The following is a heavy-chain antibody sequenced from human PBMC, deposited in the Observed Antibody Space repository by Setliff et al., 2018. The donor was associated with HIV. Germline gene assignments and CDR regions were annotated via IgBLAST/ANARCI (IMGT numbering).Heavy chain of an antibody. D-gene: IGHD2-15*01. CDR1: GGSISRFY. CDR3: ARDRLYCSGGSCYSVGPNDVFDI. Sequence: PSETLSLTCTVSGGSISRFYWSWIRQSPGRGLEWIGYILGSGTTNLNPSLWARVTISVDTSKNQFSLKLSSVTAADTAVYYCARDRLYCSGGSCYSVGPNDVFDIWGQGTMVTVSS. V-gene: IGHV4-4*08. J-gene: IGHJ3*02. CDR2: ILGSGTT.